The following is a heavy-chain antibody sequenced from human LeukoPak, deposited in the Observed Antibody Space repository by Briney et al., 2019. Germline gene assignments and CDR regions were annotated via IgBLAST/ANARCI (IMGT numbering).Heavy chain of an antibody. CDR1: SGSLSSYY. Sequence: KPSETLSLTCTVSSGSLSSYYWSWIRQPPGKGLEWIGYIYYSGSTNYNPSLKSRVSMSVGTSKIQFSLKLSSVTAADTAVYYCARGNYYDPTTYYRAFDIWGQGTMVTVSS. D-gene: IGHD3-22*01. CDR2: IYYSGST. V-gene: IGHV4-59*01. J-gene: IGHJ3*02. CDR3: ARGNYYDPTTYYRAFDI.